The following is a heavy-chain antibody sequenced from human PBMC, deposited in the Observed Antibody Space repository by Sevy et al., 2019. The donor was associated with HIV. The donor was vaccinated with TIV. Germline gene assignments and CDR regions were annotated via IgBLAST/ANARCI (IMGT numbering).Heavy chain of an antibody. J-gene: IGHJ4*02. D-gene: IGHD6-19*01. CDR3: TTDFWAVAGLDY. CDR2: IKSKTDGGTT. Sequence: GGSLRLSCAASGFTFSNAWMSWVRQAPGKGLEWVGHIKSKTDGGTTDYAAPVKGRFTISRDDSKNTLYLQMNSLKTEDTAVYYCTTDFWAVAGLDYWGQGTLVTVSS. V-gene: IGHV3-15*01. CDR1: GFTFSNAW.